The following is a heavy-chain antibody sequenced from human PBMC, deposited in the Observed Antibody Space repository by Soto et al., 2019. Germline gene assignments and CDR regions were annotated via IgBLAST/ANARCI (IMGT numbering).Heavy chain of an antibody. J-gene: IGHJ4*02. Sequence: PSETLSLTCAVYGGSFSGYYWSWIRQPPGKGLEWIGEINHSGSTNYNPSLKSRVTISVDTSKNQFSLKLSSVTAADTAVYYCARGLVAALNNFDYWGQGTLVTVSS. CDR2: INHSGST. CDR3: ARGLVAALNNFDY. D-gene: IGHD6-6*01. V-gene: IGHV4-34*01. CDR1: GGSFSGYY.